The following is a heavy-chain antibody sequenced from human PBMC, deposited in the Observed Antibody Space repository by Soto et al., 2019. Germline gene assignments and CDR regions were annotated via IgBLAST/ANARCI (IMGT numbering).Heavy chain of an antibody. J-gene: IGHJ3*01. V-gene: IGHV3-48*03. CDR2: IATGGDRI. CDR3: AGDHVLMFAPYDALKV. CDR1: GFALDTYD. D-gene: IGHD2-21*01. Sequence: EEQLVESGGDLVQPGGSLRLSCTSSGFALDTYDMNWVRLAPGKDLEWISHIATGGDRIYYADSVKGRFTISRDNARNSLYLLMISLRDADTGLYYCAGDHVLMFAPYDALKVWGQGTVVTVSS.